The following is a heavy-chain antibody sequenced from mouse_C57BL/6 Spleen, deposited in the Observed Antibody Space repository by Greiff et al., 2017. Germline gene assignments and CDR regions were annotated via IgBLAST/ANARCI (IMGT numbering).Heavy chain of an antibody. J-gene: IGHJ3*01. CDR2: ILPGSGST. Sequence: QVQLKQSGAELMKPGASVKLSCKATGYTFTGYWIEWVKQRPGHGLEWIGEILPGSGSTNYNEKFKGKATFTADTSSNTAYMQRSSLTTEDSAIYYCARHLYYYGSSPWFAYWGQGTLVTVSA. D-gene: IGHD1-1*01. V-gene: IGHV1-9*01. CDR1: GYTFTGYW. CDR3: ARHLYYYGSSPWFAY.